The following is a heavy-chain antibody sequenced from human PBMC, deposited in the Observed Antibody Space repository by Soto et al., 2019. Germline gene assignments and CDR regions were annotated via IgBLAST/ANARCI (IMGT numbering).Heavy chain of an antibody. V-gene: IGHV4-59*01. CDR1: GGSMSEYF. J-gene: IGHJ4*02. CDR2: IYYLGST. D-gene: IGHD3-10*01. CDR3: ARDGYDGSGSPYPAY. Sequence: SETLSLTCSVSGGSMSEYFWSWIRQSPGKGLEWIGYIYYLGSTDHNPSLKSRVTISVDTSKRQFSLRLTSVTAADTAVYYCARDGYDGSGSPYPAYWGPGTQVTVSA.